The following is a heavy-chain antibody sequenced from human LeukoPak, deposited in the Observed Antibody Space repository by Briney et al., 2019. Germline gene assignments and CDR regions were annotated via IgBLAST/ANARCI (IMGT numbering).Heavy chain of an antibody. CDR1: GFTVSSNY. V-gene: IGHV3-53*04. CDR2: IYSGSSST. Sequence: PGGSLRLSCAASGFTVSSNYMSWVRQAPGKGLEWVSVIYSGSSSTYYTDSVKGRFTISRHNSKNTLYLQMNGLRAEDTAVYYCARVGSGWYDFDYWGQGTLVTVSS. J-gene: IGHJ4*02. CDR3: ARVGSGWYDFDY. D-gene: IGHD6-19*01.